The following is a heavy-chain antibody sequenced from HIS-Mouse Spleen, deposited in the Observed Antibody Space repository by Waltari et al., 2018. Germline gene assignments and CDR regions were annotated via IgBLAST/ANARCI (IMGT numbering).Heavy chain of an antibody. V-gene: IGHV4-39*07. J-gene: IGHJ2*01. CDR3: AREIPYSSSWYDWYFDL. Sequence: QLQLQESGPGLVKPSETLSLTCTVSGGSISSSSYYWGGIRQPPGKGLEWIGSIYYSGSTSHNPSLKSRVTISVDTSKNQFSLKLSSVTAADTAVYYCAREIPYSSSWYDWYFDLWGRGTLVTVSS. D-gene: IGHD6-13*01. CDR1: GGSISSSSYY. CDR2: IYYSGST.